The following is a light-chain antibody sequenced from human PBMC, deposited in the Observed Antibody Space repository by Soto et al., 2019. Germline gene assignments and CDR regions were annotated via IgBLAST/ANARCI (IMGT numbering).Light chain of an antibody. CDR1: QVISSY. J-gene: IGKJ1*01. Sequence: AIRMTQSPSSFSASTGDRVTITCRASQVISSYLAWYQQKPGKAPKLLIYDASTLQSGVPSRFSGSGSGTDFTLTISCLQYEDFATYYCQQYYSYPRTFGQGTKVEIK. CDR2: DAS. CDR3: QQYYSYPRT. V-gene: IGKV1-8*01.